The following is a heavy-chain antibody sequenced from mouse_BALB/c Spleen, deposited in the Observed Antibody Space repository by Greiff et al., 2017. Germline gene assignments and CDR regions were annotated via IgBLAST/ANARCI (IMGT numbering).Heavy chain of an antibody. D-gene: IGHD2-4*01. J-gene: IGHJ4*01. CDR3: ARGDYDEGAYAMDY. V-gene: IGHV5-6-5*01. CDR2: ISSGGST. Sequence: EVKVVESGGGLVKPGGSLKLSCAASGFTFSSYAMSWVRQTPEKRLEWVASISSGGSTYYPDSVKGRFTISRDNARNILYLQMSSLRSEDTAMYYCARGDYDEGAYAMDYWGQGTSVTVSS. CDR1: GFTFSSYA.